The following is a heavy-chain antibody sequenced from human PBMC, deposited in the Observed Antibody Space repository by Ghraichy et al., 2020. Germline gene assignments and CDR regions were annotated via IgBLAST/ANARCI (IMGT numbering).Heavy chain of an antibody. D-gene: IGHD1-26*01. V-gene: IGHV3-33*01. J-gene: IGHJ6*02. CDR1: GFTFSSYG. CDR3: ARDPGIVPYPLTYYYYGMDV. Sequence: GGSLRLSCAASGFTFSSYGMHWVRQAPGKGLEWVAVIWYDGSNKYYADSVKGRFTISRDNSKNTLYLQMNSLRAEDTAVYYCARDPGIVPYPLTYYYYGMDVWGQGTTVTVSS. CDR2: IWYDGSNK.